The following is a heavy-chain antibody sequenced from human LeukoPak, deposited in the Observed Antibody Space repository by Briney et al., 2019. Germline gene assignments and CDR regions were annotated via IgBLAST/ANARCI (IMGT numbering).Heavy chain of an antibody. CDR1: GFTFNHYG. CDR2: ISYDAPNE. V-gene: IGHV3-30*03. CDR3: ARSSSRVVTLGPGFDP. Sequence: GGSLRLACAAAGFTFNHYGIRWVRQAPGKGRGWVAVISYDAPNEYLTAAVKGRFTISRDDSKTTLYLQMSSLRVEDTAVYYCARSSSRVVTLGPGFDPWGQGTLVTVSS. J-gene: IGHJ5*02. D-gene: IGHD3-3*01.